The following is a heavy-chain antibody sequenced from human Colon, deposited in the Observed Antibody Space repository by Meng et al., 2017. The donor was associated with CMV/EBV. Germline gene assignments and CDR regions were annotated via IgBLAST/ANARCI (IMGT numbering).Heavy chain of an antibody. Sequence: GESLKISCEGSGFTFSSYAMTWVRQAPGKGLEWLSVIGGTGTIINYADSVKGRFAISRDNSTNTLYLEMNNLRADDTAIYYCAKGAEYFDFWTAPDWGQGTLVTVSS. D-gene: IGHD3/OR15-3a*01. V-gene: IGHV3-23*01. J-gene: IGHJ4*02. CDR3: AKGAEYFDFWTAPD. CDR1: GFTFSSYA. CDR2: IGGTGTII.